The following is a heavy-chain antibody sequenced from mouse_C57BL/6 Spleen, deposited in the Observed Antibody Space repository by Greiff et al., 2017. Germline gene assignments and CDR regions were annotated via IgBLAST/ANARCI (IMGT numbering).Heavy chain of an antibody. Sequence: VQLQQSGAELVRPGASVKLSCTASGFNIKDYYMHWVKQRPEQGLEWIGRIDPEDGDTEYAQKFQGKATMTADTSSNTAYLQLSSLTSEDTAVYYCTNCYDYDVRYFDVWGTGTTVTVAS. CDR1: GFNIKDYY. J-gene: IGHJ1*03. CDR3: TNCYDYDVRYFDV. V-gene: IGHV14-1*01. D-gene: IGHD2-4*01. CDR2: IDPEDGDT.